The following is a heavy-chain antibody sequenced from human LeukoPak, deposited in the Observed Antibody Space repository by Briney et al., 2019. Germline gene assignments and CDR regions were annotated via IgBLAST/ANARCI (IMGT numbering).Heavy chain of an antibody. Sequence: SETLSLTCTVSGGSISSYYWSWIRQPPAKGLEWIGDIYYSGSTNYNPSLKSRVTISVDTSKNQFSLKLSSVTAADTAVYYCARALLYGSGSYYVFYGMDVWGQGTTVTVSS. CDR3: ARALLYGSGSYYVFYGMDV. CDR2: IYYSGST. CDR1: GGSISSYY. D-gene: IGHD3-10*01. V-gene: IGHV4-59*01. J-gene: IGHJ6*02.